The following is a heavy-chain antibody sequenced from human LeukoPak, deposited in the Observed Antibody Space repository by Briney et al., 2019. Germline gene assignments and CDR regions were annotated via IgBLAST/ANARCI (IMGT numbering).Heavy chain of an antibody. V-gene: IGHV4-34*01. CDR2: INHSGST. CDR1: GGSFSGYY. J-gene: IGHJ6*02. CDR3: ARVFSLGRPVYYYYYGMDV. Sequence: SETLSLTCAVYGGSFSGYYWSWIRQPPGKGLEWIGEINHSGSTNYNPPLKSRVTISVDTSKNQFSLKMSSVTAADTAVYYCARVFSLGRPVYYYYYGMDVWGQGTTVTASS. D-gene: IGHD7-27*01.